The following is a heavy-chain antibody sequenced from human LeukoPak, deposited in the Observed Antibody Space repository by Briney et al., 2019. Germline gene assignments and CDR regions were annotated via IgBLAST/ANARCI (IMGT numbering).Heavy chain of an antibody. J-gene: IGHJ4*02. D-gene: IGHD3-9*01. V-gene: IGHV3-21*01. CDR1: GFTFSSYS. CDR2: ISSSSSYI. Sequence: GGSLRLSCAASGFTFSSYSMNWVRQAPGKGLEWVSSISSSSSYIYYADSVKGRFTISRDNAKNSLYLQMNSLRAEDTAVYYCARDWADILTGYDGYYFDYWGPGTLGTVSS. CDR3: ARDWADILTGYDGYYFDY.